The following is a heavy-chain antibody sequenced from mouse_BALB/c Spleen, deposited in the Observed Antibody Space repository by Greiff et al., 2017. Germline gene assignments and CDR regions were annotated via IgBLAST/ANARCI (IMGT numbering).Heavy chain of an antibody. Sequence: VQLQQSGAELVKPGASVKLSCTASGFNIKDTYMHWVKQRPEQGLEWIGRIDPANGNTKYDPKFQGKATITADTSSNTAYLQLSSLTSEDTAVYYCALITTVVFDYWGQGTTLTVSS. D-gene: IGHD1-1*01. CDR2: IDPANGNT. CDR1: GFNIKDTY. J-gene: IGHJ2*01. CDR3: ALITTVVFDY. V-gene: IGHV14-3*02.